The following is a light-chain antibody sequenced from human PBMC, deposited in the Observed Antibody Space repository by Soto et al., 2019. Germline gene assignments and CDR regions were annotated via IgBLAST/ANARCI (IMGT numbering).Light chain of an antibody. J-gene: IGLJ2*01. CDR1: SSDIGDYNY. CDR2: EVS. Sequence: QSALTQPASVSGSPGQSITISCTGTSSDIGDYNYVSWYQQHPGKAPKLMIYEVSNRPSGVSNRFSGSKSGNTASLTISGRQDEDESDYYCSSYTSSSTLVFGGGTKLTVL. V-gene: IGLV2-14*01. CDR3: SSYTSSSTLV.